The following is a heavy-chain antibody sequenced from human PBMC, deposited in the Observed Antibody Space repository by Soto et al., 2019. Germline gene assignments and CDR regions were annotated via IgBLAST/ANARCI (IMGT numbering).Heavy chain of an antibody. CDR3: ARTPYSSSWYVSRYYYYRMDV. Sequence: SETLSLTCTVSGGSISSYYWSWIRQPPGKGLEWIGYIYYSGSTNYNPSPKSRVTISVDTSKNQFSLKLSSVTAADTAVYYCARTPYSSSWYVSRYYYYRMDVWGQGTTVTVSS. CDR1: GGSISSYY. D-gene: IGHD6-13*01. V-gene: IGHV4-59*01. CDR2: IYYSGST. J-gene: IGHJ6*02.